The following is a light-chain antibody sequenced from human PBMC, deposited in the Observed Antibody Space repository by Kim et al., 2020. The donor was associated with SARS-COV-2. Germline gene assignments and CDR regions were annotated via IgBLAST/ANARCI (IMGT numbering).Light chain of an antibody. CDR3: QQYGVSYT. CDR1: QTVSSNS. V-gene: IGKV3-20*01. Sequence: LSPGDRATLSCRASQTVSSNSFAWYQQKPGQAPRLLIFGASTRATGVPDRFSGSGSGSDFTLTISRLEPEDFAVYFCQQYGVSYTFGQGTKLEI. J-gene: IGKJ2*01. CDR2: GAS.